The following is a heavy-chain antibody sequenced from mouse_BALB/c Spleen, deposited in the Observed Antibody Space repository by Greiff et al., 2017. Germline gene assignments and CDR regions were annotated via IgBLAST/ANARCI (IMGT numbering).Heavy chain of an antibody. J-gene: IGHJ3*01. CDR1: GYTFTSYV. CDR2: INPYNDGT. CDR3: ARQPHRYGGARFAY. V-gene: IGHV1-14*01. D-gene: IGHD2-14*01. Sequence: VQLQQSGPELVKPGASVKMSCKASGYTFTSYVMHWVKQKPGQGLEWIGYINPYNDGTKYNEKFKGKATLTADKSSSTAYMELSSLTSEDSAVYYCARQPHRYGGARFAYWGQGTLVTVSA.